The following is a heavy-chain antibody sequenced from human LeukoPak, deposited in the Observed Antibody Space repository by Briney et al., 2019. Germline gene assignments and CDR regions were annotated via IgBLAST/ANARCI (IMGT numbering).Heavy chain of an antibody. Sequence: GSLRLSCAASGFNFSNYDMHWVRQAPGKGPEWVAFIRYDGSDKYYADSVKGRFTISRDNSKNTLYLQMNSLRTEDTAVYYCAKGDTSWGQGTLVTVSS. J-gene: IGHJ5*02. D-gene: IGHD2-21*02. CDR1: GFNFSNYD. V-gene: IGHV3-30*02. CDR2: IRYDGSDK. CDR3: AKGDTS.